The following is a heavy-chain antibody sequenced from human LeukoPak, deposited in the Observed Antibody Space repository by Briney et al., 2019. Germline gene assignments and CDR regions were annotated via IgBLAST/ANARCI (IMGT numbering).Heavy chain of an antibody. CDR2: IHYSGST. V-gene: IGHV4-59*01. J-gene: IGHJ4*02. Sequence: SETLSLTCTVSGGSISTYYWTWIRQPPGKGLEWIGYIHYSGSTNSIPSLKSRVTISVDTSKKQFSLKLSSVTAADTAVYYCARDGSGTGWYYFDYWGQGTLVTVSS. CDR3: ARDGSGTGWYYFDY. CDR1: GGSISTYY. D-gene: IGHD6-19*01.